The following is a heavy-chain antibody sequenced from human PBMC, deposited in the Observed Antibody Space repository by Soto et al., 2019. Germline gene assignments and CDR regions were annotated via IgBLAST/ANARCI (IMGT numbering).Heavy chain of an antibody. CDR2: IYYSGST. CDR1: GGSISSYY. J-gene: IGHJ4*02. Sequence: SETLSLTCTVSGGSISSYYWSWIRQPPGKGLEWIGYIYYSGSTNYNPSLKSRVTISVDASKNQFSLKLSSVTAADTAVYYCARWYYYDSSGGFDYWGQGTLVTVSS. CDR3: ARWYYYDSSGGFDY. D-gene: IGHD3-22*01. V-gene: IGHV4-59*01.